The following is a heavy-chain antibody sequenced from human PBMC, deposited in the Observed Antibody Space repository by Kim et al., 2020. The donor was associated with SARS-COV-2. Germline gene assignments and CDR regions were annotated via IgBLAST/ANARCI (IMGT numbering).Heavy chain of an antibody. CDR3: ARARSPILTGNIDY. V-gene: IGHV4-34*01. J-gene: IGHJ4*02. D-gene: IGHD3-9*01. CDR2: INHSGST. CDR1: GGSFSGYY. Sequence: SETLSLTCAVYGGSFSGYYWSWIRQPPGKGLEWIGEINHSGSTNYNPSLKSRVTISVDTSKNQFSLKLSSVTAADTAVYYCARARSPILTGNIDYWGQGTLVTVSS.